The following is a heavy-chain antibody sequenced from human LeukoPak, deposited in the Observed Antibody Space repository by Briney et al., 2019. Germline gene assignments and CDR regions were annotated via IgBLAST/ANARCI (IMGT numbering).Heavy chain of an antibody. J-gene: IGHJ5*02. Sequence: SETLSLTCTVSGYSISSGYYWGWIRQPPGKGLEWIGSMYYSGSTYYNPSLKSRVTISVDTSKNQLSLKLSSVTAADTAVYYCARDVELFDNWFDPWGQGTLVTVSS. V-gene: IGHV4-38-2*02. CDR3: ARDVELFDNWFDP. D-gene: IGHD3-10*02. CDR2: MYYSGST. CDR1: GYSISSGYY.